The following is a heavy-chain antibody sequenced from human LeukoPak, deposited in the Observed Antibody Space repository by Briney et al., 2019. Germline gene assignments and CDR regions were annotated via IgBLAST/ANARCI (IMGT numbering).Heavy chain of an antibody. CDR3: ARAPGPSTGGNSEFDY. V-gene: IGHV1-46*01. Sequence: GASVKVSCKASGYTFTSYYMHWVRQAPGQGLEWMGIISPSGGSTSYAQKFQGRVTMTRDTSTSTVYMELSSLRSEDTAVYYCARAPGPSTGGNSEFDYWGQGTLVTVSS. J-gene: IGHJ4*02. D-gene: IGHD4-23*01. CDR1: GYTFTSYY. CDR2: ISPSGGST.